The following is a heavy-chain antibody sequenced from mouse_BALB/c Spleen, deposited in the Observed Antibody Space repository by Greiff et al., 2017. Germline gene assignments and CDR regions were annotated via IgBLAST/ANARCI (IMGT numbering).Heavy chain of an antibody. CDR1: GFTFSSYY. Sequence: EVKVEESGGGLVKLGGSLKLSCAASGFTFSSYYMSWVRQTPEKRLELVAAINSNGGSTYYPDTVKGRFTISRDNAKNTLYLQMSSLKSEDTALYYCARHEVGEYYFDYWGQGTTLTVSS. J-gene: IGHJ2*01. D-gene: IGHD1-1*02. CDR3: ARHEVGEYYFDY. V-gene: IGHV5-6-2*01. CDR2: INSNGGST.